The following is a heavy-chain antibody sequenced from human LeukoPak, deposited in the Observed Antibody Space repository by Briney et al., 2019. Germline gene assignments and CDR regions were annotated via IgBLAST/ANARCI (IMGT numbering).Heavy chain of an antibody. CDR1: GGSISSSSYY. CDR3: ARGWDPVAGFDY. V-gene: IGHV4-39*01. J-gene: IGHJ4*02. Sequence: SETLSLTCTVSGGSISSSSYYWGWIRQPPGKGLEWIGSIYYSGSTYYNPSLKSRVTISVDTSKNQFSLKLSSVTAADTAVYYCARGWDPVAGFDYWGQGTLVTVSS. D-gene: IGHD6-19*01. CDR2: IYYSGST.